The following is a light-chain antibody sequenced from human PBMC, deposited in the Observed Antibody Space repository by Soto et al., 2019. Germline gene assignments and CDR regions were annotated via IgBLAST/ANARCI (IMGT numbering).Light chain of an antibody. CDR1: LSLVDSGGTTY. Sequence: VVMTQSPLSLPVTLGQPASISCTSSLSLVDSGGTTYFNWYQQRPGQPPRRVIYKISNRESGVPDRFSASWSGTDFTLRISRVEAEDLGVYYCMQGTLWPWTFGQGTKVESK. CDR2: KIS. J-gene: IGKJ1*01. V-gene: IGKV2-30*01. CDR3: MQGTLWPWT.